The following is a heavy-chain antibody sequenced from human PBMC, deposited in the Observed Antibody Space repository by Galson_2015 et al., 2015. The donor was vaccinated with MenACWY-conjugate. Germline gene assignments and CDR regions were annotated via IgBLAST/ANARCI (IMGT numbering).Heavy chain of an antibody. V-gene: IGHV3-48*01. CDR1: GFTFSLYR. D-gene: IGHD5-24*01. CDR3: AKDFWLQNMFTY. Sequence: SLRLSCAASGFTFSLYRMNWVRQAPGKGLVWISYISTSSSTIYYVDSVKGRFTISRDNAKNSLYLQMSSLRVEDTAVYYCAKDFWLQNMFTYWGQGTLVTVSS. CDR2: ISTSSSTI. J-gene: IGHJ4*02.